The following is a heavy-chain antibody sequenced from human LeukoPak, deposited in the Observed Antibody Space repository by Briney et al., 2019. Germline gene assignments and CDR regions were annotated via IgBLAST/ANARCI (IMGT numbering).Heavy chain of an antibody. J-gene: IGHJ4*02. CDR1: GFSFSSYG. CDR3: ARDNKYGDLDY. D-gene: IGHD4-17*01. CDR2: ISSSSSTI. V-gene: IGHV3-48*01. Sequence: PGGSLRLSCAASGFSFSSYGMSWVRQAPGKGLEWVSYISSSSSTIYYADSVKGRFTISRDNAKNSLYLQMNSLRAEDTAVYYCARDNKYGDLDYWGQGTLVTVSS.